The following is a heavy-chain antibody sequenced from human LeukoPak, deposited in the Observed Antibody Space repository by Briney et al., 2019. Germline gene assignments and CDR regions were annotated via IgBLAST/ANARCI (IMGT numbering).Heavy chain of an antibody. CDR2: IRSKVYGGTT. V-gene: IGHV3-49*04. CDR1: GFTFRDYA. J-gene: IGHJ4*02. D-gene: IGHD4-23*01. CDR3: TTDDMSVGY. Sequence: PGGSLRLSCTGFGFTFRDYAVSWVRQAPGKGLECIGFIRSKVYGGTTEYAASVKGRFTISRDDSKSIAYLQMNSLKTEDTAVYYCTTDDMSVGYWGQGTLVTVSS.